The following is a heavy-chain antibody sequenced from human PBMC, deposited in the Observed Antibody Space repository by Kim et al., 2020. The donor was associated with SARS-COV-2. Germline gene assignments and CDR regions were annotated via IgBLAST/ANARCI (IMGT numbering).Heavy chain of an antibody. CDR2: IYTSGST. CDR3: AREDDYGDYGAPYFDY. Sequence: SETLSLTCTVSGGSISSYYWSWIRQPAGKGLEWIGRIYTSGSTNYNPSLKSRVTMSVDTSKNQFSLKLSSVTAADTAVYYCAREDDYGDYGAPYFDYWGQGTLVTVSS. J-gene: IGHJ4*02. D-gene: IGHD4-17*01. CDR1: GGSISSYY. V-gene: IGHV4-4*07.